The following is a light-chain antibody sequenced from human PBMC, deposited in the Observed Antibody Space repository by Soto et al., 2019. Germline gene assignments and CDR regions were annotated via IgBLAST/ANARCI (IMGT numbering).Light chain of an antibody. CDR2: GNS. V-gene: IGLV1-40*01. J-gene: IGLJ1*01. CDR3: QSYASSLSYV. CDR1: SSNIGAGYD. Sequence: QSVLTQPPSVSGAPGQRVTISCTGSSSNIGAGYDVHWYQQLPGTAPKLLISGNSNRPSGVPDRFSGSKSGTSASLAITGLQAEDEADYYGQSYASSLSYVFGTGTKLTVL.